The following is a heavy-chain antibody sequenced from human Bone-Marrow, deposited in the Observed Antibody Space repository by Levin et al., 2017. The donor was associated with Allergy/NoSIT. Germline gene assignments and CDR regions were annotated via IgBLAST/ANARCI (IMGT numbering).Heavy chain of an antibody. CDR2: ISGSGGST. Sequence: ASVKVSCAASGFTFSSYAMSWVRQAPGKGLEWVSAISGSGGSTYYADSVKGRFTISRDNSKNTLYLQMNSLRAEDTAVYYCAKARWFETYYYDSSGYYYFDYWGQGTLVTVSS. CDR3: AKARWFETYYYDSSGYYYFDY. CDR1: GFTFSSYA. J-gene: IGHJ4*02. D-gene: IGHD3-22*01. V-gene: IGHV3-23*01.